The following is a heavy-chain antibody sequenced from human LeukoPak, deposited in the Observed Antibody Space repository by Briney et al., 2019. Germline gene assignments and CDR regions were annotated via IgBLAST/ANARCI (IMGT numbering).Heavy chain of an antibody. V-gene: IGHV4-59*01. CDR1: GGSISSYY. J-gene: IGHJ4*02. D-gene: IGHD5-18*01. CDR2: IYYSGST. CDR3: TRGYSYGSFDY. Sequence: SETLSLTCTVSGGSISSYYWSWVRQPPGKGLEWIGYIYYSGSTNYNPSLKSRVTISVDTSKNQFSLKLSSVTAADTAVYYCTRGYSYGSFDYWGQGTLVTVSS.